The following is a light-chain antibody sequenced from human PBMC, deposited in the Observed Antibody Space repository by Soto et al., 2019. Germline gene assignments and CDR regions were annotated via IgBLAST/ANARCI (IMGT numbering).Light chain of an antibody. CDR3: SSYTSSDTYV. J-gene: IGLJ1*01. Sequence: QSALTQPDSVSRSPGQSITISGTGTGSDVGGYNYVSWYQQHPGEAPKLMIYEVSNQPSGVSNRFSGSKSGNTASLTISGLQAEDEADYYCSSYTSSDTYVFGTGTKVTVL. CDR2: EVS. CDR1: GSDVGGYNY. V-gene: IGLV2-14*01.